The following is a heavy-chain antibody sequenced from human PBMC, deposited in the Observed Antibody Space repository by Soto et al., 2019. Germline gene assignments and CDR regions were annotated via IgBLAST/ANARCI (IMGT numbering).Heavy chain of an antibody. D-gene: IGHD6-19*01. CDR2: INSDGSST. Sequence: PGGSLRLSCAASGFTFSSYWMHWVRQAPGKGLVWVSRINSDGSSTSYADSVKGRFTISRDNAKNTLYLQMNSLRAEDTAVYYCAREKQWGYYYYGMDVWGQGTTVTVSS. CDR1: GFTFSSYW. CDR3: AREKQWGYYYYGMDV. J-gene: IGHJ6*02. V-gene: IGHV3-74*01.